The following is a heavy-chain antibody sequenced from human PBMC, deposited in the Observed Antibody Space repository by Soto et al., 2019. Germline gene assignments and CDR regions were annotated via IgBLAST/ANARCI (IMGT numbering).Heavy chain of an antibody. V-gene: IGHV4-30-2*01. CDR2: IYHSGST. CDR3: ARVPGP. Sequence: SETLSLTCAVSGGSISSCGYSWSWIRQPPGKGLEWIGYIYHSGSTYYNPSLKGRVTISVDRSKNQFSLKLSSVTAADTAVYYRARVPGPWGQGTLVTVSS. J-gene: IGHJ5*02. CDR1: GGSISSCGYS.